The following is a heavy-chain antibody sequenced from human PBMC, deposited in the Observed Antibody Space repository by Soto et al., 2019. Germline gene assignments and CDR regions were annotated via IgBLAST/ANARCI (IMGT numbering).Heavy chain of an antibody. CDR2: ISYDGSNK. CDR3: AKDLLGYDSSGYYYYYGMDV. J-gene: IGHJ6*02. V-gene: IGHV3-30*18. CDR1: GFTFSSYG. Sequence: GGSLRLSCAASGFTFSSYGMHWVRQAPGKGLEWVAVISYDGSNKYYADSVKGRFTISRDNSENTLYLQMNSLRAEDTAVYYCAKDLLGYDSSGYYYYYGMDVWGQGTTVTVSS. D-gene: IGHD3-22*01.